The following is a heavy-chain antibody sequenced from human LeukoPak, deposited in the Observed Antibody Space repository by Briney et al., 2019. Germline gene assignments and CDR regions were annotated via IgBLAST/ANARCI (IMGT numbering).Heavy chain of an antibody. D-gene: IGHD3-22*01. Sequence: GGALRLPFAAPGFTLSSHALRWVRQAPGEGAGVVSAISGSGGSAYYADSVKGRFTISRDNSKNTLYLQMNSLRAEDTAVYYCATHYYDSSGYFDYWGQGTLVTVSS. J-gene: IGHJ4*02. V-gene: IGHV3-23*01. CDR1: GFTLSSHA. CDR3: ATHYYDSSGYFDY. CDR2: ISGSGGSA.